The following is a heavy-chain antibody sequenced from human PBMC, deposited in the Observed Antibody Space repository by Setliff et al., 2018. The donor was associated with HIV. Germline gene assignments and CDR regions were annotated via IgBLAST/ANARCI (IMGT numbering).Heavy chain of an antibody. Sequence: ASVKVSCKASGYTFTNYDINWVRQAPGQGLEWMGWISTYNGNANYAQKFQGRVTMTTHTSTTTAHMELRSLRSDDTAVYYCAKCSEMLGTPATSSGYYCGWFDPWGQGTLVTVSS. CDR2: ISTYNGNA. V-gene: IGHV1-18*01. D-gene: IGHD3-22*01. CDR1: GYTFTNYD. J-gene: IGHJ5*02. CDR3: AKCSEMLGTPATSSGYYCGWFDP.